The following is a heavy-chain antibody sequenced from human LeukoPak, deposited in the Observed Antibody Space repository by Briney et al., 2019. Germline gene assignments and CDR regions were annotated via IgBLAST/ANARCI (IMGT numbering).Heavy chain of an antibody. CDR2: ISSSSSTI. CDR3: ARAWQGLLLYYFDY. V-gene: IGHV3-48*01. J-gene: IGHJ4*02. D-gene: IGHD2-21*02. Sequence: GGSLRLSCAASGFTFSSYSMNWVRQAPGKGLEWVSYISSSSSTIYYADSVKGRFTISRDNAKNSLYLQMNSLRAEDTAVYYCARAWQGLLLYYFDYWGQGTLVIVSS. CDR1: GFTFSSYS.